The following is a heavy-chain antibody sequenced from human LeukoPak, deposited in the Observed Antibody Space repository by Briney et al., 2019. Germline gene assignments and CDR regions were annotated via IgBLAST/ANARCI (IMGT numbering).Heavy chain of an antibody. CDR3: ARDSFYDSSGYYLY. V-gene: IGHV4-39*07. CDR1: GGSISSSSYY. Sequence: PSETLSLTCTVSGGSISSSSYYWGWIRQPPGKGLEWIGSIYYSGSTYYNPSLKSRVTISVDTSKNQFSLKLSSVTAADTAVYYCARDSFYDSSGYYLYWGQGTLVTVSS. D-gene: IGHD3-22*01. CDR2: IYYSGST. J-gene: IGHJ4*02.